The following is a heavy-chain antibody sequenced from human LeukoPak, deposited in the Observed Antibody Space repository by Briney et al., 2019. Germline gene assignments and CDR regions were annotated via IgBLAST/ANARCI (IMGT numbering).Heavy chain of an antibody. Sequence: GASVKVSCKASGYTFTSYYMHWVRQAPGQGLEWMGIINPSGGSTIYAQKFQGRVTMTRDMSTSTVYMELSSLRSEDTAVYYCASSLDSSGYYHHFDYWGQGTLVTVSS. D-gene: IGHD3-22*01. CDR3: ASSLDSSGYYHHFDY. J-gene: IGHJ4*02. CDR2: INPSGGST. V-gene: IGHV1-46*01. CDR1: GYTFTSYY.